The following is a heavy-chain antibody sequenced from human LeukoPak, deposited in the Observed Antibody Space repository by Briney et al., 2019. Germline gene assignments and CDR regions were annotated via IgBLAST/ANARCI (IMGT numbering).Heavy chain of an antibody. Sequence: PSETLSLTCTVSGGSISSYYWGWIRQPPGKGLEWIGSIYYSGSTYYNPSLKSRVTISVDTSKNQFSLKLSSVTAADTAVYYCARPYSSSSDNWFDPWGQGTLVTVSS. J-gene: IGHJ5*02. D-gene: IGHD6-13*01. CDR3: ARPYSSSSDNWFDP. CDR2: IYYSGST. CDR1: GGSISSYY. V-gene: IGHV4-39*01.